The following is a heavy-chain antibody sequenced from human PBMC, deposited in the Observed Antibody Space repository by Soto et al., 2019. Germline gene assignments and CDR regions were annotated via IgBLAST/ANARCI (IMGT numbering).Heavy chain of an antibody. V-gene: IGHV4-59*01. Sequence: GSLRLSCAASGFTFGSYAMHWFRQAPGKGLEWIGYIYYSGSTNYNPSLKSRVTISVDTSKNQFSLKLSSVTAADTAVYYCARVKGYCSGGSCAPRYYFDYWGQGTLVTVSS. CDR2: IYYSGST. J-gene: IGHJ4*01. CDR1: GFTFGSYA. CDR3: ARVKGYCSGGSCAPRYYFDY. D-gene: IGHD2-15*01.